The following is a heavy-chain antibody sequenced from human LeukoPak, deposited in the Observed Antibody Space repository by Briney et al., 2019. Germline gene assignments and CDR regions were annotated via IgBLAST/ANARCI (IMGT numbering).Heavy chain of an antibody. CDR2: IYYSGST. J-gene: IGHJ3*02. CDR3: ARLGGDSSGYFAFDI. V-gene: IGHV4-34*01. D-gene: IGHD3-22*01. Sequence: SETLSLTCAVYGGSFSGYYWSWISQPPGKGLERIGSIYYSGSTYYNPSLKSRVTISVDTSKNQFSLKLSSVTAADTAVYYCARLGGDSSGYFAFDIWGQGTMVTVSS. CDR1: GGSFSGYY.